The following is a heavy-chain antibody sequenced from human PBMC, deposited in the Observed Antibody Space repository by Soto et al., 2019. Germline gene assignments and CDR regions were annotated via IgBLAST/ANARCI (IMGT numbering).Heavy chain of an antibody. Sequence: GGSLRLSCAASGFTFSSYGMHWFRQAPGKGLEWVAVISYDGSNKYYADSVKGRFTISRDNSKNTLYLQMNSLRAEDTAVYYCAKAYVLRGYYYYGMDVWGQGTTVTVSS. CDR2: ISYDGSNK. CDR3: AKAYVLRGYYYYGMDV. V-gene: IGHV3-30*18. J-gene: IGHJ6*02. D-gene: IGHD4-17*01. CDR1: GFTFSSYG.